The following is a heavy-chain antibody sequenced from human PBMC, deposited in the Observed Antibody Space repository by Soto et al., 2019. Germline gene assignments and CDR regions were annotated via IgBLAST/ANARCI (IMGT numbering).Heavy chain of an antibody. CDR3: ARSPPRVERNNYAGGWFDP. D-gene: IGHD4-4*01. Sequence: QAQLVQSGGEVKKPGASVKVSCKASGYTFTSYDINWVRQATGQGLEWMGWMNPNSGNTGYPQKFQGRVTMTRNTSISTAYMELSSLRFEDTAVYYCARSPPRVERNNYAGGWFDPWGQGTLVTVSS. CDR1: GYTFTSYD. CDR2: MNPNSGNT. J-gene: IGHJ5*02. V-gene: IGHV1-8*01.